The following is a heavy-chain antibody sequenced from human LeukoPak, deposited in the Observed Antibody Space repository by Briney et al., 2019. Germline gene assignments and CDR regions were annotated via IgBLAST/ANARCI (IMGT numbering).Heavy chain of an antibody. CDR3: ARSRGGFLEWPLDY. Sequence: GGSLRLSCAASGFTFSSYAMHWVRQAPGKGLEWVAVISYDGSNKYYADSVKGRFTISRDNSKNTLYLQMNSLGAEDTAVYYCARSRGGFLEWPLDYWGQGTLVTVSS. V-gene: IGHV3-30-3*01. J-gene: IGHJ4*02. D-gene: IGHD3-3*01. CDR2: ISYDGSNK. CDR1: GFTFSSYA.